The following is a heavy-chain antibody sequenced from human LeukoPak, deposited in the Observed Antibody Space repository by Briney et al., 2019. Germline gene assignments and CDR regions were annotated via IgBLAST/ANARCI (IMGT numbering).Heavy chain of an antibody. V-gene: IGHV4-31*03. CDR2: IYYSGST. D-gene: IGHD3-16*02. Sequence: SETLSPTCTVSGGSISSGGYYWSWIRQHPGKGLEWIGYIYYSGSTYYNPSLKSRVTISVDTSKNQFSLKLSSVTAADTAVYYCARGATQISGIVDYWGQGTLVTVSS. CDR1: GGSISSGGYY. CDR3: ARGATQISGIVDY. J-gene: IGHJ4*02.